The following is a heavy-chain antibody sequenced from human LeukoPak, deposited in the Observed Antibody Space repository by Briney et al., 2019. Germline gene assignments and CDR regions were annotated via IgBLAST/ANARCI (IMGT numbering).Heavy chain of an antibody. V-gene: IGHV1-18*01. CDR3: ARDRPTYYYDSSGYYYVGFDY. J-gene: IGHJ4*02. CDR1: GYTFTSYG. CDR2: ISAYNGNT. Sequence: ASVKVSCKASGYTFTSYGISWVRQAPGQGLEWMGWISAYNGNTNYAQKLQGRVTMTTDTSTSTAYMELRSLRSDDTAVHYCARDRPTYYYDSSGYYYVGFDYWGQGTLVTVSS. D-gene: IGHD3-22*01.